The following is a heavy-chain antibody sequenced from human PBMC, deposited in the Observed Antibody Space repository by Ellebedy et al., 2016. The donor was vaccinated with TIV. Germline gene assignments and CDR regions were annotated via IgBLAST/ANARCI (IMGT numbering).Heavy chain of an antibody. CDR3: ARGASGLDP. J-gene: IGHJ5*02. V-gene: IGHV3-23*01. Sequence: GGSLRLSXAASGFAFSDYWMSWVRQAPGKGLEWVSAITPSGGTTYYADSVKGRFTISRDNSKNTLFLQMKRLRGDDTAVYYCARGASGLDPWGQGTLVTVSS. CDR2: ITPSGGTT. D-gene: IGHD3-10*01. CDR1: GFAFSDYW.